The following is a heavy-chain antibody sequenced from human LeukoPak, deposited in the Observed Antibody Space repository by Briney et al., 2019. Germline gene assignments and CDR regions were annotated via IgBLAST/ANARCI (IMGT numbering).Heavy chain of an antibody. CDR1: GFTFSSYA. J-gene: IGHJ4*02. CDR3: ARDGPSSPRGLTTYYFDY. V-gene: IGHV3-30*04. D-gene: IGHD6-13*01. CDR2: ISYDGSNK. Sequence: GRSLRLSCAASGFTFSSYAMHWVRQAPGKGLEWVAVISYDGSNKYYADSVKGRFTISRDNSKNTLYLQMNSLRAEDTAVYYCARDGPSSPRGLTTYYFDYWGQGTPVTVSS.